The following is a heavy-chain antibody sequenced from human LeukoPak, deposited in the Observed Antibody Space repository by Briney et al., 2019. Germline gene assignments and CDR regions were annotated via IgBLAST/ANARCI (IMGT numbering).Heavy chain of an antibody. CDR1: RFTFSSYA. Sequence: GGSLRLSCAASRFTFSSYAMSWVRQAPGKGLEWVSAISGSGGSTYYADSGKGRFTISRDNSKNALYLQMNRLRAEDTGVYYCAKEGYYYSMFGPWGQGTPVTVFS. CDR3: AKEGYYYSMFGP. CDR2: ISGSGGST. D-gene: IGHD3-22*01. J-gene: IGHJ5*02. V-gene: IGHV3-23*01.